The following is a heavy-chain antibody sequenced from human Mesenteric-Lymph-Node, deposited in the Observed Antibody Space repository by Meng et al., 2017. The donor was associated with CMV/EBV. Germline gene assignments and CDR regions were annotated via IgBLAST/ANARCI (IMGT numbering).Heavy chain of an antibody. V-gene: IGHV3-49*04. D-gene: IGHD3-3*01. CDR2: IRSKAYGGTT. CDR3: TRERFLEWLLTYYYYYGMDV. Sequence: GGSLRLSCAASRFTFSSYAMSWVRQAPGKGLEWVGFIRSKAYGGTTEYAASVKGRFTISRDDSKSIAYLQMNSLKTEDTAVYYCTRERFLEWLLTYYYYYGMDVWGQGTTVTVSS. CDR1: RFTFSSYA. J-gene: IGHJ6*02.